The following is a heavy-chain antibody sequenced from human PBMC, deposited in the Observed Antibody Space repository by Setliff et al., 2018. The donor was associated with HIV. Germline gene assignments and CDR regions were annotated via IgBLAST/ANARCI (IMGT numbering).Heavy chain of an antibody. CDR1: GITFSRYS. CDR3: ARERLRFLEWLPLDY. D-gene: IGHD3-3*01. CDR2: ISSGGEIM. V-gene: IGHV3-23*01. Sequence: PGGSLRLPCAASGITFSRYSMSGVAQAPGKGLEWVSAISSGGEIMFNADSVKGRFTISGDNSKNTLYLQMNSLRAEDTAVYYCARERLRFLEWLPLDYWGQGTLVTVSS. J-gene: IGHJ4*02.